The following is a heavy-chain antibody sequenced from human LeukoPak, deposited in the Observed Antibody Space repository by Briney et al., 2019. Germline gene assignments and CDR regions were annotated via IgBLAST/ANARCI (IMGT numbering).Heavy chain of an antibody. D-gene: IGHD2-2*01. CDR2: IISSSSYI. CDR3: ARDFGGYCSSSNCYLGWLDY. CDR1: GFTFSSYT. Sequence: GRSLRLSCAASGFTFSSYTMNWVRQAPGKGLEWVSSIISSSSYIYYADSVKGRFTISRDNAKNSLYLQMNSLRAEDTAVYYCARDFGGYCSSSNCYLGWLDYWGQGTLVTVSS. V-gene: IGHV3-21*03. J-gene: IGHJ4*02.